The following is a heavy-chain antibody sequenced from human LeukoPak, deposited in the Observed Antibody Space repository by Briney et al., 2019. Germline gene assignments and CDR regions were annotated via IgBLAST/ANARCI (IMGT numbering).Heavy chain of an antibody. V-gene: IGHV3-72*01. Sequence: GGSLRLSCAASGFTFTDHYMDWVRQAPGKGLEWVARITNTPNNYASQYAASVRGRFTISRDDSKGSLFLQMNSLKTEDTAIYYCARDTATALDYWGQGTLVTVSS. CDR3: ARDTATALDY. D-gene: IGHD6-13*01. J-gene: IGHJ4*02. CDR2: ITNTPNNYAS. CDR1: GFTFTDHY.